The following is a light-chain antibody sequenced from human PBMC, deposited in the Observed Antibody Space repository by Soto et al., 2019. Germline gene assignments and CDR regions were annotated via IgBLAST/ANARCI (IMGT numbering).Light chain of an antibody. CDR3: SSYTSISSWV. CDR2: EVN. CDR1: SSDVGGYDY. J-gene: IGLJ3*02. Sequence: QSALTQPASVSGSPGQSITISCTGSSSDVGGYDYVSWYQQHPGKAPKLMIYEVNNRPSGVSNRFSGSKSGNTASLTISGLQAEDDADYHCSSYTSISSWVFGGGTKLTVL. V-gene: IGLV2-14*01.